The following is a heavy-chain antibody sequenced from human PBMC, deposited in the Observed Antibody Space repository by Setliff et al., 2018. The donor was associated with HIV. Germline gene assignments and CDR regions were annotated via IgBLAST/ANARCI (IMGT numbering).Heavy chain of an antibody. Sequence: HPGGSLRLSCAASGFTFSSYGMHWVRQAPGKGLEWVAVIWYDGSNKYYADSVKGRFTISRDNSKNTLYLQMNSLRAEDTAVYYCARDQRYCGGDCYSQPIDYWGQGTLVTVSS. V-gene: IGHV3-33*01. CDR1: GFTFSSYG. D-gene: IGHD2-21*02. CDR2: IWYDGSNK. CDR3: ARDQRYCGGDCYSQPIDY. J-gene: IGHJ4*02.